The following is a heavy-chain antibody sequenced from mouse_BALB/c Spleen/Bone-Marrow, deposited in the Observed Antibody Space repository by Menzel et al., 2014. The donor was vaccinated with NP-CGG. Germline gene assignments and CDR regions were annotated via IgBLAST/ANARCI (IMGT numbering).Heavy chain of an antibody. V-gene: IGHV5-6-3*01. CDR1: GFTFSNYG. J-gene: IGHJ3*01. CDR3: ARGLYYVAYGPGFAY. D-gene: IGHD2-13*01. Sequence: VQLQQSGGGLVQPGGSLKLSCAASGFTFSNYGMSWVRQTPDKRLDLVATINSNGGTTYYPDSVKGRFTISRDNAKNTLYLQMNSLKSEDTAMYFCARGLYYVAYGPGFAYWGQGTLVTVSA. CDR2: INSNGGTT.